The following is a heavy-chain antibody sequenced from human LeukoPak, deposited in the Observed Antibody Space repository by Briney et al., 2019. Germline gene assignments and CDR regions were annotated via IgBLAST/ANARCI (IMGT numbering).Heavy chain of an antibody. Sequence: SGGSLRLSCAASGLTFSTYGMSWVRQAPGKGLEWVSAISGSGGSTYYADSVKGRFTISRDNSKNTLYLQMNSLRAEDTAVYYCAETRTLYSNPLDYWGQGTLVTVSS. CDR2: ISGSGGST. V-gene: IGHV3-23*01. D-gene: IGHD4-11*01. CDR3: AETRTLYSNPLDY. J-gene: IGHJ4*02. CDR1: GLTFSTYG.